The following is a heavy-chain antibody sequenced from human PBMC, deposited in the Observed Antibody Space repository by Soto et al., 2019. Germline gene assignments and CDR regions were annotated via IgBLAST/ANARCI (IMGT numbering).Heavy chain of an antibody. CDR2: IRGKAYGGGTA. V-gene: IGHV3-49*04. Sequence: RICSTACRLRVYDHGMDGVRQAPGKGLEWVGFIRGKAYGGGTAEYAASVKGRFTISRDDSKDIVYLQMDSLITEDTAVYCCNRWTNTVSYSAYWGQGTLVTVSS. CDR1: RLRVYDHG. CDR3: NRWTNTVSYSAY. J-gene: IGHJ4*02. D-gene: IGHD2-21*01.